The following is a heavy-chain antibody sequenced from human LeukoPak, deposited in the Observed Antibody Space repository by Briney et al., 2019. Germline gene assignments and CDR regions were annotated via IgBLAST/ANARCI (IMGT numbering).Heavy chain of an antibody. Sequence: GGSLRLSCAASGFTFDDYGMSWVRQVPGQGLEWASHITGSGGSTAYADSVKGRFTISRDNAKKSLYLQMNSLRVEDTALYHCARWGTTSDYWGWFDPWGQGTLVTVSS. V-gene: IGHV3-20*01. CDR2: ITGSGGST. D-gene: IGHD5-12*01. CDR1: GFTFDDYG. CDR3: ARWGTTSDYWGWFDP. J-gene: IGHJ5*02.